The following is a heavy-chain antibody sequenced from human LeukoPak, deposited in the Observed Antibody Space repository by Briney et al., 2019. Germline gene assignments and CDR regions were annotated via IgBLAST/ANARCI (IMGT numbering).Heavy chain of an antibody. CDR3: ARHIRLGELSSFDY. Sequence: ASETLTLTCSVSDDSITMYYWGWIRQPPGKGLEWIGSIYYSGSTYYNPSLKSRVTISVDTSKNQFSLKLSSVTAADTAVYYCARHIRLGELSSFDYWGQGTLVTVSS. J-gene: IGHJ4*02. V-gene: IGHV4-39*01. CDR1: DDSITMYY. CDR2: IYYSGST. D-gene: IGHD3-16*02.